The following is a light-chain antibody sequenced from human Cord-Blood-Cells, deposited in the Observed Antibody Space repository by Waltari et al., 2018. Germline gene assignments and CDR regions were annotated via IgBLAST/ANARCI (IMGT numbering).Light chain of an antibody. CDR2: DVS. Sequence: QSALTQPASVSGSPGQPITISVTGPSGDVGGINYVTWYQQHPGKAPKLMIHDVSNRPSGVSNRFSGSKSGNTASLTISGLQAEDEADYYCSSYTSSSTYVFGTGTKVTVL. CDR1: SGDVGGINY. J-gene: IGLJ1*01. CDR3: SSYTSSSTYV. V-gene: IGLV2-14*01.